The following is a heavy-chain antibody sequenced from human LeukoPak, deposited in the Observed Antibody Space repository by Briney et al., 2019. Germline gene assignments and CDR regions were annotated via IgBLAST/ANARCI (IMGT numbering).Heavy chain of an antibody. J-gene: IGHJ5*02. V-gene: IGHV4-38-2*02. D-gene: IGHD5-12*01. CDR2: IYHSGNT. Sequence: SETLSLTCTVSGYSISSGFYWAWIRQPPGKGLEWIGSIYHSGNTYYNPSLKSRVTMSVDTSKNQFSLKLSSVTAADTAVYYCARDLPDIVATIGTWGQGTLVTVSS. CDR1: GYSISSGFY. CDR3: ARDLPDIVATIGT.